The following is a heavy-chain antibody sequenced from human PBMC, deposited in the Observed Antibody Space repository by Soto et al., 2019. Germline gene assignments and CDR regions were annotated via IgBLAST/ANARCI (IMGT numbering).Heavy chain of an antibody. V-gene: IGHV3-11*06. J-gene: IGHJ6*02. CDR3: ARDRYCSSTSCRPHYYYGMDV. Sequence: QVQLVESGGGLVKPGGSLRLSCAASGFTFSDYYMSWIRQAPGKGLEWVSYISSSSSYTNYADSVKGRFTISRDNAKNSLYLQMNSLRAEDTAVYYCARDRYCSSTSCRPHYYYGMDVWGQGTTVTVSS. CDR1: GFTFSDYY. D-gene: IGHD2-2*01. CDR2: ISSSSSYT.